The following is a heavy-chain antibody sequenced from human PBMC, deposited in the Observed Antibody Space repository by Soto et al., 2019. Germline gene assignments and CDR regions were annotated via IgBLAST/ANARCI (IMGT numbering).Heavy chain of an antibody. CDR2: IYQSGRT. V-gene: IGHV4-38-2*01. D-gene: IGHD3-22*01. J-gene: IGHJ4*02. CDR3: ARLKRYYYDGSGYYPDY. CDR1: DYSISSGYY. Sequence: SETLSLTCAVSDYSISSGYYWGWIRQPPGKGLEWIGSIYQSGRTYYNVSLKSRVTISVDTSKNQFSLKLSSVTAADTAVYYCARLKRYYYDGSGYYPDYWGQGTPVTVSS.